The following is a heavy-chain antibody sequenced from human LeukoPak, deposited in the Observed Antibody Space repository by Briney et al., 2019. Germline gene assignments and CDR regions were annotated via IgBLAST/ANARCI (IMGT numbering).Heavy chain of an antibody. D-gene: IGHD6-19*01. Sequence: SETLSLTCTVSGGSISSSSYYWGWIRQPPGKGLEWIGSIYYSGSTYYNPSLKSRVTISVDTSKNQFSLKLSSVTAADTAVYYCASMYSSGWYEGFFWGQGTLVTVSS. CDR1: GGSISSSSYY. CDR2: IYYSGST. CDR3: ASMYSSGWYEGFF. J-gene: IGHJ4*02. V-gene: IGHV4-39*01.